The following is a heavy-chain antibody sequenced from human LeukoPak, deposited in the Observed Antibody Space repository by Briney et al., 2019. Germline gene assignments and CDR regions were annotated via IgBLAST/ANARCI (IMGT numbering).Heavy chain of an antibody. Sequence: SETLSLTCTVSGGSISSYYWSWIRQPPGKGLEWIGYIYYSGSTNYNTSLKSRVTISVDTSKNQFSLKLSSVTAADTAVYYCARVMTGTTSRWFDPWGQGTLVTVSS. CDR1: GGSISSYY. D-gene: IGHD1-7*01. CDR3: ARVMTGTTSRWFDP. J-gene: IGHJ5*02. CDR2: IYYSGST. V-gene: IGHV4-59*08.